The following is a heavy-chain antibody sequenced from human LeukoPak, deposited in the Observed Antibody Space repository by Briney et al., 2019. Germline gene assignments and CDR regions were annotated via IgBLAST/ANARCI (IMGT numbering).Heavy chain of an antibody. CDR2: IIPIFGTA. J-gene: IGHJ4*02. CDR3: ARDGSGSYYSRPFDY. Sequence: GASVKVPCKASGGTFSSYAISWVRQAPGQGLEWMGVIIPIFGTAKYAQKFQGRVTITADKSTSTAYMELSSLRYEDTAVYYCARDGSGSYYSRPFDYWGQGTLVTVSS. CDR1: GGTFSSYA. V-gene: IGHV1-69*06. D-gene: IGHD3-10*01.